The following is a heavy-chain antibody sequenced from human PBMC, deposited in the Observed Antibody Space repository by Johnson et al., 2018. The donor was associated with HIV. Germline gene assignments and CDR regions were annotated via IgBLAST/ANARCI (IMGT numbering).Heavy chain of an antibody. CDR3: ARDWSWRGSLKGGGAFDV. CDR2: IKQDGSEK. V-gene: IGHV3-7*03. D-gene: IGHD1-26*01. J-gene: IGHJ3*01. CDR1: GFTFSSYW. Sequence: VQLVESGGGLVQPGGSLRLSCAASGFTFSSYWMTWVRQAPGKGLEWVANIKQDGSEKYYVDSVKGRFTISRDKAKNSLYLQMNSLRAEDTAVYYCARDWSWRGSLKGGGAFDVWGQGTLVTVSA.